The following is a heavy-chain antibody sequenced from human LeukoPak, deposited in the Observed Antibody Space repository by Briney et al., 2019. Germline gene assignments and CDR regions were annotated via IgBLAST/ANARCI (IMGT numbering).Heavy chain of an antibody. CDR2: IIPILGIA. CDR1: ARTFSSDA. V-gene: IGHV1-69*10. D-gene: IGHD1-26*01. Sequence: ASVNVSCRASARTFSSDAISWVRQAPGQGLKSMGGIIPILGIANYAQKFQGRVTITADKSTSTAYMELSSLRSEDTAVYYCARELGGPRPDSEFDYWGQGTLVTVSS. CDR3: ARELGGPRPDSEFDY. J-gene: IGHJ4*02.